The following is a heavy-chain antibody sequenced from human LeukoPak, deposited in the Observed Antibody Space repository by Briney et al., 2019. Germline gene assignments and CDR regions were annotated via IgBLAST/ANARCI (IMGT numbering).Heavy chain of an antibody. V-gene: IGHV1-18*01. Sequence: ASVKVSCKASGYTFSRYGISWVRQAPGQGLEWMGWISAYNGNTNYARRVQGRVTMTTDTSTNTVYMELRSLRSDDTAVYYCARDQPGLAVAGSSPAYDYWGRGTLVTVSS. CDR3: ARDQPGLAVAGSSPAYDY. CDR1: GYTFSRYG. D-gene: IGHD6-13*01. CDR2: ISAYNGNT. J-gene: IGHJ4*02.